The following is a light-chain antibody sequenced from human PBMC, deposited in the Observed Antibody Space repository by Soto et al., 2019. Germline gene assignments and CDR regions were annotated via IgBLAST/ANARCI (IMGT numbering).Light chain of an antibody. CDR1: SSDVGGYNY. J-gene: IGLJ2*01. Sequence: QSALTQPASVSGSPGQSITISCTGTSSDVGGYNYVSWYQQHPGKAPKLMIYDVSNRPSGVSNRFSGSKSGNTASLTISWLQAEDEADYYCSSYTSSSRVVFGGGTKLTVL. CDR3: SSYTSSSRVV. CDR2: DVS. V-gene: IGLV2-14*01.